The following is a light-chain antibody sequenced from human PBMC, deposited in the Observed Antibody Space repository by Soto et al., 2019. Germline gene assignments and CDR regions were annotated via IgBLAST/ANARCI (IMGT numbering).Light chain of an antibody. CDR1: QTISSW. J-gene: IGKJ1*01. CDR2: KAS. Sequence: DIQMTQSPSTLSGSVGDRVTITCRASQTISSWLAWYQQKPGKAPKFLIYKASTLKSGVPSRFSGSGSGTELTLTISSLQPADFAPYCCQHYNSYSEAFGQGTKVELK. V-gene: IGKV1-5*03. CDR3: QHYNSYSEA.